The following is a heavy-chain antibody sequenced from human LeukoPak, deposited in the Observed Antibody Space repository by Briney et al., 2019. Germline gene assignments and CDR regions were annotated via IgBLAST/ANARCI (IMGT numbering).Heavy chain of an antibody. CDR2: ISYDGNNK. CDR1: GFTFNSYG. J-gene: IGHJ6*02. CDR3: ARDPLYDGMDV. D-gene: IGHD3-16*01. Sequence: GGSLRLSCAASGFTFNSYGMHWVRQAPGKGLEWVAVISYDGNNKYYADSAEGRFTISRDNSKNTLYLQMNSLRADDTAVYYCARDPLYDGMDVWGQGTTVTVSS. V-gene: IGHV3-30*03.